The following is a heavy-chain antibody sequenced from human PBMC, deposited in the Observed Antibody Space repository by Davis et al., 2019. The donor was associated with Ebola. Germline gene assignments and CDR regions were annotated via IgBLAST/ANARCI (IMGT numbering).Heavy chain of an antibody. CDR3: ARGSRYYYYGMDV. Sequence: GGSLRLSCAASGFTFSSYSMSWIRQAPGKGLEWVSYISSSGSTIYYADAVKGRFTISRDNAKNSLYLQMNSLRAEDTAVYYCARGSRYYYYGMDVWGQGTTVTVSS. V-gene: IGHV3-48*04. CDR2: ISSSGSTI. CDR1: GFTFSSYS. J-gene: IGHJ6*02. D-gene: IGHD6-25*01.